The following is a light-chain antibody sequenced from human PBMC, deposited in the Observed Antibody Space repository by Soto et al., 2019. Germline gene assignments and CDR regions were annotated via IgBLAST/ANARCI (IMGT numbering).Light chain of an antibody. V-gene: IGKV1-12*01. CDR3: QQANSFPLT. CDR2: EAS. CDR1: QGVNAW. Sequence: DTQMTQSPSSVSASVGDRVTITCRASQGVNAWLAWYQNKPGKAPELLIYEASTLHSGVPSRFSGSGSGTDFTLTFSSLQPEDFATYYCQQANSFPLTCGGGTKVEVQ. J-gene: IGKJ4*01.